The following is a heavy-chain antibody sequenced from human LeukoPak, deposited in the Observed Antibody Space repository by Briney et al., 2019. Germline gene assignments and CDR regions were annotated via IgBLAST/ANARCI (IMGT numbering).Heavy chain of an antibody. V-gene: IGHV3-23*01. CDR3: ARAGECRGGCCYKLDY. Sequence: GGSLRLSCAASGFTFSTYAMSWVRHAPGGGLEWGSSIRATGSTTVYADSVKGRVTIFRDTSKDTVIMQMNSLRAEDTAVYYCARAGECRGGCCYKLDYWGQGTLVTVSS. CDR2: IRATGSTT. D-gene: IGHD2-2*02. J-gene: IGHJ4*02. CDR1: GFTFSTYA.